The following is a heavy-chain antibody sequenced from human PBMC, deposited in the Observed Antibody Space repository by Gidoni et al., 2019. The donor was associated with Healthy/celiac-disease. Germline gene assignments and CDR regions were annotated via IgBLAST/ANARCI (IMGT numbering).Heavy chain of an antibody. CDR3: ARIIRYFDWLLSQPADDAFDI. Sequence: QVTLKESGPVLVKPTETLTLTCTVSGFSLSNARMGVSWIRQPPGKALEWLAHIFSNDEKSYSTSLKSRLTISKDTSKSQVVLTMTNMDPVDTATYYCARIIRYFDWLLSQPADDAFDIWGQGTMVTVSS. D-gene: IGHD3-9*01. CDR1: GFSLSNARMG. CDR2: IFSNDEK. J-gene: IGHJ3*02. V-gene: IGHV2-26*01.